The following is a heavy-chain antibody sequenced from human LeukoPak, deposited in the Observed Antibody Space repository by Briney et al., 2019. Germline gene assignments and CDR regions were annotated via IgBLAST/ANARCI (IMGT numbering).Heavy chain of an antibody. CDR2: IYSGGST. CDR1: GGSISSTSYY. V-gene: IGHV4-39*07. D-gene: IGHD3-22*01. CDR3: ARSQKKYYLDSSESLYYFDY. Sequence: NPSETLSLTCTVSGGSISSTSYYWGWTRQPPGKGLEWIGSIYSGGSTYYNPSLKSRVTISTDTSKNQFSLKLSSVTAADTAVYYCARSQKKYYLDSSESLYYFDYWGQGTLITVSS. J-gene: IGHJ4*02.